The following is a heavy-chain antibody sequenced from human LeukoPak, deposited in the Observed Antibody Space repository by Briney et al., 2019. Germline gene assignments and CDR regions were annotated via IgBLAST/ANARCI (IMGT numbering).Heavy chain of an antibody. V-gene: IGHV3-53*01. J-gene: IGHJ4*02. CDR1: GFTVSSNY. D-gene: IGHD6-13*01. Sequence: PGGSLRLSCAASGFTVSSNYMSWVRQAPGKGPEWVSGITASGGKTYYADPVKGRFTISRDNYKNTLYLQMNSLRVEDAAIYYCAKEIAATSYPCFDLWGQGTLVTVSS. CDR3: AKEIAATSYPCFDL. CDR2: ITASGGKT.